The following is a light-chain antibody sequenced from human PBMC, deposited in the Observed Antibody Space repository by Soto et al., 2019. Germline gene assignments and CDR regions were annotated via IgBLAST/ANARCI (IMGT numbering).Light chain of an antibody. J-gene: IGKJ1*01. CDR2: GAS. CDR3: QQHVSSTAT. Sequence: VRTQSLGTLWLCTREGATLSCRASQSVSSSYLAWYQQKPGQAPRLLIYGASSRATGIPDRFSGSGSGTDFTLTICRLEPEDFAVYYSQQHVSSTATFGQGTKVDVK. V-gene: IGKV3-20*01. CDR1: QSVSSSY.